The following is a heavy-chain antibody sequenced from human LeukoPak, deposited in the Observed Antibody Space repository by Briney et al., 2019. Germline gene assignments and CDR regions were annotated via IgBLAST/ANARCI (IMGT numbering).Heavy chain of an antibody. CDR2: IYYSGST. D-gene: IGHD5-18*01. Sequence: SETLSLTCTVSGGSISSYYWSWIRQPPGKGLEWIGYIYYSGSTNYDPSLKSRVTISVDTSKNQFSLKLSSVTAADTAVYYCARVGGYSYGYDFDYWGQGTLVTVSS. CDR1: GGSISSYY. CDR3: ARVGGYSYGYDFDY. V-gene: IGHV4-59*01. J-gene: IGHJ4*02.